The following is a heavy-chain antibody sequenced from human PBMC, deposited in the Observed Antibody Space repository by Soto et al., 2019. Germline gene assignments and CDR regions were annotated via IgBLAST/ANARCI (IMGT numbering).Heavy chain of an antibody. V-gene: IGHV3-9*01. J-gene: IGHJ3*02. D-gene: IGHD2-15*01. CDR2: SRWNSGSI. CDR1: GFTFDDYA. CDR3: AKDFMVKGRGYYAFAI. Sequence: EVQLVEPGGGLVQPGRSLRLSCAASGFTFDDYAMHSVRQAPGKCLEWVSGSRWNSGSIGFADSVKGRFTISRDNGTKSLYLQMNSLRSEDTALYYCAKDFMVKGRGYYAFAIGGKGTMVTFSS.